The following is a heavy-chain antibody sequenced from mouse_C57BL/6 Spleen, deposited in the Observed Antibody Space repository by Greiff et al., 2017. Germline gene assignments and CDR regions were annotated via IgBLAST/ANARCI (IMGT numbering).Heavy chain of an antibody. CDR2: INPNNGGT. V-gene: IGHV1-18*01. CDR1: GYTFTDYH. J-gene: IGHJ1*03. CDR3: ASWYCDD. Sequence: VQLQPSGPELVKPGASVKIPCKASGYTFTDYHMDWVKQSHGKSLEWIGDINPNNGGTIYNPKFKGKATLTVEKSSSTAYMQRSSLTEEDTAVYYGASWYCDDWGTGTTLTVAS.